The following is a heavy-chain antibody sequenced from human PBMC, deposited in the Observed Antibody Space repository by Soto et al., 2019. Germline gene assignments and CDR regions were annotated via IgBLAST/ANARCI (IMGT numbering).Heavy chain of an antibody. CDR3: ARSIAAAGSRRGAFDI. CDR2: MNPNSGNT. V-gene: IGHV1-8*01. D-gene: IGHD6-13*01. Sequence: AAVKVSCKASVYTFTSYDINWVRQASGQGLEWMGWMNPNSGNTGYAQKFQGRVTMTRNTSISTAYMELSSLRSEDTAVYYCARSIAAAGSRRGAFDIWGQGTMVTVSS. J-gene: IGHJ3*02. CDR1: VYTFTSYD.